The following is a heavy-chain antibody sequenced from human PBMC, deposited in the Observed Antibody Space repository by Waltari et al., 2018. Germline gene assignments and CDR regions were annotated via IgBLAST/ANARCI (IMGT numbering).Heavy chain of an antibody. CDR1: GGSISTKTYY. Sequence: QLQLQELGPGLVNPSETLLLTCTVSGGSISTKTYYWGWIRQPPGKGLEWIGSFYYSGRTYYNPSLKSRVHISVDSSKNQFSLKLNSVTAADTALYYWARHQVYCGDDRCYPPFDHWGQGTLVNVSS. CDR2: FYYSGRT. J-gene: IGHJ4*02. D-gene: IGHD2-21*01. CDR3: ARHQVYCGDDRCYPPFDH. V-gene: IGHV4-39*01.